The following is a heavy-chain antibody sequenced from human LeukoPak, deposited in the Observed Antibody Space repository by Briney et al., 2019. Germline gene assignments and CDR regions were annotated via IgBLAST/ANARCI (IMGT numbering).Heavy chain of an antibody. CDR3: AKRGVVIRVILVGFHKEANYFDS. V-gene: IGHV3-23*01. CDR2: ISGSGGRT. Sequence: GGSLRLSCAVSGITLSNYGMSWVRQAPGKGLEWVAGISGSGGRTNYADYVKGRFTVSRDNPKNTLHLQMNSLRAEDTAVYFCAKRGVVIRVILVGFHKEANYFDSWGQGALVTVSS. D-gene: IGHD3-22*01. J-gene: IGHJ4*02. CDR1: GITLSNYG.